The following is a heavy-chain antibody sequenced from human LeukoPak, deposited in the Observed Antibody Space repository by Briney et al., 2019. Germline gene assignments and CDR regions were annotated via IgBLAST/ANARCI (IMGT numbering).Heavy chain of an antibody. Sequence: PSETLSLTCTVSGGSISSSSYYWGWIRQPPGKGLERIGSIYYSGSTYYNPSLKSRVTISVDTSKNQFSLKLSSVAAADTAVYYCAREKSYGDYGYYFDYWGQGTLVTVSS. V-gene: IGHV4-39*02. D-gene: IGHD4-17*01. CDR1: GGSISSSSYY. CDR3: AREKSYGDYGYYFDY. J-gene: IGHJ4*02. CDR2: IYYSGST.